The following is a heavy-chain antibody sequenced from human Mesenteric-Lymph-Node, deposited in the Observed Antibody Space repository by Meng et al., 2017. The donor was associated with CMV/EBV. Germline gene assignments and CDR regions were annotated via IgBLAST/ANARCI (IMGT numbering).Heavy chain of an antibody. CDR3: ARDLRVAATPDY. Sequence: GGSLRLSCAASGFTFSSYEINWVRQAPGKGLEWVSYISSSGSTIYYADSVKGRFTISRENAKNALYLQMNSLRAEDTAVYYCARDLRVAATPDYWGQGTLVTVSS. CDR2: ISSSGSTI. CDR1: GFTFSSYE. D-gene: IGHD2-15*01. V-gene: IGHV3-48*03. J-gene: IGHJ4*02.